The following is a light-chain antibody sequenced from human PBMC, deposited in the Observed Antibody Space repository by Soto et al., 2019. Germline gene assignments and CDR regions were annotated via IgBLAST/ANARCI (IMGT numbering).Light chain of an antibody. CDR3: CSDAGGPTYG. CDR1: RSYVGRYTY. CDR2: DVT. J-gene: IGLJ1*01. V-gene: IGLV2-11*01. Sequence: QSVLAQPRSVSGSPGQSAPSSCTGTRSYVGRYTYVSWYQQHPGKAPQLIIRDVTERPSGVPDRFSGSKSGNTASLTISGLQAEDDADYYCCSDAGGPTYGFGNGTKVTVL.